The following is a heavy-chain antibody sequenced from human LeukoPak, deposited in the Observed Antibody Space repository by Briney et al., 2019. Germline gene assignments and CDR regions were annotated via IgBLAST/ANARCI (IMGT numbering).Heavy chain of an antibody. D-gene: IGHD1-26*01. CDR2: MNLKSGYT. CDR3: ARVAGSIDY. CDR1: GYSFTTYD. Sequence: ASVKVSCKASGYSFTTYDINWVRQATGQGLEWMGWMNLKSGYTGYAQKFQGRVTITRDTSTSTVYMELSSLRSEDTAVYYCARVAGSIDYWGQGTLVTVSS. J-gene: IGHJ4*02. V-gene: IGHV1-8*03.